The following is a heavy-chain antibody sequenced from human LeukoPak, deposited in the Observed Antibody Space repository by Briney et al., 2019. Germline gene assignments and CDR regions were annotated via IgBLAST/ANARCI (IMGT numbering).Heavy chain of an antibody. J-gene: IGHJ5*02. CDR3: ARLSSSNWLDP. D-gene: IGHD2-2*01. V-gene: IGHV4-59*08. CDR2: IYYSGST. CDR1: GGSISSYY. Sequence: SETLSLTCTVSGGSISSYYWSWIRQPPGKGLEWIGYIYYSGSTNYNPSLKSRVTISVDTSKNQFSLKLSSVTAADTAVYYCARLSSSNWLDPWGQGTLVTVSS.